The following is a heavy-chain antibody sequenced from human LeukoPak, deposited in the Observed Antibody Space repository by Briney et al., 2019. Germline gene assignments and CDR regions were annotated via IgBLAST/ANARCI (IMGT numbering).Heavy chain of an antibody. D-gene: IGHD3-22*01. V-gene: IGHV3-33*01. CDR2: ILSDGSKE. J-gene: IGHJ1*01. Sequence: QTGGSLRLSCAASGFTFSSYGMHWVRQAPGKGLEWVAVILSDGSKEFYTDSVKGRFTISRDNSKNTLYLQMNSLRAEDTAVYYCARDLWAQGAYYYDSSGYAFQHWGQGTLVTVSS. CDR3: ARDLWAQGAYYYDSSGYAFQH. CDR1: GFTFSSYG.